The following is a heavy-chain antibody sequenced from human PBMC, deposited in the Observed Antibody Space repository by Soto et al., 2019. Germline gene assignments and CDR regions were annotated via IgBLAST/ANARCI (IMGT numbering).Heavy chain of an antibody. CDR3: AAELGFGKLSVV. J-gene: IGHJ6*02. CDR2: IIPLFVTT. Sequence: QVQVVQSGVEVRRPGSSVKFSCKASGDTFKNCVISCVRQAPGQGLEWMGGIIPLFVTTDFAQRFQGRLTIKTDESTTTAYMELSRLRSEDTATYYCAAELGFGKLSVVWGQGTTVIVSS. D-gene: IGHD3-10*01. V-gene: IGHV1-69*01. CDR1: GDTFKNCV.